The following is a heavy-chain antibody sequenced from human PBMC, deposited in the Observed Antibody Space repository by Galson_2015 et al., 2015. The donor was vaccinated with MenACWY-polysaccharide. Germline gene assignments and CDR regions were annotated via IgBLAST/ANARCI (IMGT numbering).Heavy chain of an antibody. V-gene: IGHV3-74*01. Sequence: TGYADSVRGRFTISRDNAKSTLYLEMNSLRAEDTAVYYCTKAGAKYCSGSSCYFNWFDPWGQGTLVTVSS. J-gene: IGHJ5*02. CDR2: T. CDR3: TKAGAKYCSGSSCYFNWFDP. D-gene: IGHD2-15*01.